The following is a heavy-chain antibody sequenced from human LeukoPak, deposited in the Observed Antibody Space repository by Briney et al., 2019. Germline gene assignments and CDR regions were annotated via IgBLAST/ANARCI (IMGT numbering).Heavy chain of an antibody. J-gene: IGHJ4*02. V-gene: IGHV3-64*01. CDR2: ISSNGGST. CDR3: ARAGSGGTIDY. D-gene: IGHD2-15*01. CDR1: GFTFSSYA. Sequence: GGSPRLSCAASGFTFSSYAMHWVRQAPGKGLEYVSAISSNGGSTYYANSVKGRFTISRDNSKNTLYLQMGSLRAEDMAVYYCARAGSGGTIDYWGQGTLVTVSS.